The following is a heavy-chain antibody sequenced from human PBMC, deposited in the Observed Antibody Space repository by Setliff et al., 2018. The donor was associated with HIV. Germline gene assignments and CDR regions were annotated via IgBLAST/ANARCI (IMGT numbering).Heavy chain of an antibody. CDR2: MHNGGST. D-gene: IGHD1-1*01. V-gene: IGHV4-39*01. Sequence: ETLSLTCAVSAGSISSTYYWAWIRQAPGKGLEWIATMHNGGSTHYNPSLKSRVTMSVDTPKNQFSLKLSSVTAADTAVYYCARHMEIYYYYMDVWGKGTTVTVSS. J-gene: IGHJ6*03. CDR3: ARHMEIYYYYMDV. CDR1: AGSISSTYY.